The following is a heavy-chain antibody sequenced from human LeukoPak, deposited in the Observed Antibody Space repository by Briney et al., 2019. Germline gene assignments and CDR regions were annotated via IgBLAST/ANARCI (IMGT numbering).Heavy chain of an antibody. CDR2: ISGSGSET. D-gene: IGHD3-10*01. Sequence: GGSLRLSCIASGYTFSSDDMSWVCQAPGKGLEWVSLISGSGSETYYAASVKGRFTISRDNSKNTLYVQMNSLRAEDTAIYYCANARWVGSRWFDPWGQGTMVTVSS. J-gene: IGHJ5*02. CDR1: GYTFSSDD. V-gene: IGHV3-23*01. CDR3: ANARWVGSRWFDP.